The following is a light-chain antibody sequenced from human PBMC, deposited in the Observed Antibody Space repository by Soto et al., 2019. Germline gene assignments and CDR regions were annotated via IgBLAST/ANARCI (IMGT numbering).Light chain of an antibody. CDR2: GAS. V-gene: IGKV3-20*01. CDR3: QQYGSSPKLT. J-gene: IGKJ4*01. Sequence: EIVLTQSPGTLSLSPGERATLSCRASQSVSSSYLAWYQQKPGQAPRLLIYGASSRATGIPYRFSGSGSGTEFTLTISRLEPEDFAVYYCQQYGSSPKLTFGGGTKVEIK. CDR1: QSVSSSY.